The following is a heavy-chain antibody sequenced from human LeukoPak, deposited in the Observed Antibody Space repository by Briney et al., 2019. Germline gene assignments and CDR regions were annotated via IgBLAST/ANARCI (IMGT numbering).Heavy chain of an antibody. V-gene: IGHV3-23*01. Sequence: GALRLSCAASGFTFSSYAMSWVRQAPGKGLEWISVISGSGGSTSYADSVKGRFTISRDNSKNTLYLQMNSLRAEDTAVYYCAKHGFAGISAAGGYWGQGTLVTVSS. D-gene: IGHD6-13*01. CDR2: ISGSGGST. CDR1: GFTFSSYA. J-gene: IGHJ4*02. CDR3: AKHGFAGISAAGGY.